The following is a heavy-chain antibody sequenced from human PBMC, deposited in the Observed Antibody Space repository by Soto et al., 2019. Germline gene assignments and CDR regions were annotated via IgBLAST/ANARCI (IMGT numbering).Heavy chain of an antibody. CDR1: GYTFTNFG. CDR3: PRGGTPIDS. D-gene: IGHD3-16*01. CDR2: ISAYNGNT. J-gene: IGHJ4*02. V-gene: IGHV1-18*01. Sequence: QVQLVQSGAEVKKPGASVKVSCKASGYTFTNFGISWVRQAPGQGLEWMGWISAYNGNTNYAQNFQGRVTMTTDTSTSTGYMELRSLRSDGTGVYYCPRGGTPIDSWGQGTLVTVAS.